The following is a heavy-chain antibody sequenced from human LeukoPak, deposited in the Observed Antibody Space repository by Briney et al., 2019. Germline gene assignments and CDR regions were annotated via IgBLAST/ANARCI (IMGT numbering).Heavy chain of an antibody. CDR3: ARHVYGRHQLQSYHFDY. J-gene: IGHJ4*02. D-gene: IGHD5-24*01. Sequence: KPSETLSLTCDVSGYSISSGHYWGWIRQSPGKGLEWIASMYKSGSTYFKSSLKSRVTISLDTPKNQFSLTLNSVTAADTAIYYCARHVYGRHQLQSYHFDYWGQGILVTVSS. CDR2: MYKSGST. CDR1: GYSISSGHY. V-gene: IGHV4-38-2*01.